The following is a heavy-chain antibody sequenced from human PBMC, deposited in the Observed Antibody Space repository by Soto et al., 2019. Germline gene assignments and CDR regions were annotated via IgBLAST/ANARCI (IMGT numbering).Heavy chain of an antibody. CDR2: IYYSGST. J-gene: IGHJ5*02. Sequence: PSETLSLTCTVSGGSISSSSYYWGWIRQPPGKGLEWIGSIYYSGSTYYNPSLKSRVTISVDTSKNQFSLKLSSVTAADTAVYYCARGRYSSSWYGVKSLGRTQFDPWGQGTLVTVSS. CDR1: GGSISSSSYY. CDR3: ARGRYSSSWYGVKSLGRTQFDP. D-gene: IGHD6-13*01. V-gene: IGHV4-39*01.